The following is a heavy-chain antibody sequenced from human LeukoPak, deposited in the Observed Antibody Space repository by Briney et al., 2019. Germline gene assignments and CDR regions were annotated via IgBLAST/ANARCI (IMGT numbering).Heavy chain of an antibody. J-gene: IGHJ4*02. CDR1: GGSFSGYY. D-gene: IGHD6-13*01. CDR2: INHSGST. CDR3: ARGYSSSWPLDY. V-gene: IGHV4-34*01. Sequence: PSETLSLTCAVYGGSFSGYYWSWIRQPPGKGLEWIGEINHSGSTNYNPSLKSRVTISVDTSKNQFSLKLSSVTAADTAVYYCARGYSSSWPLDYWGQGTLVTVSS.